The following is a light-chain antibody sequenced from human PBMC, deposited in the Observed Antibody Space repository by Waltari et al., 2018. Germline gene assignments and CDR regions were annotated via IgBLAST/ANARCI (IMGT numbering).Light chain of an antibody. V-gene: IGKV1-5*01. CDR3: QHGNTFPLT. CDR1: QGISRW. J-gene: IGKJ4*01. Sequence: DIQMTQSPSTLSASVGDRVTITCRASQGISRWLVWYQQKPGKPPKGLIYDASSLESGVPSRFSGSGSETEFTLVISNLQPDDVATYYCQHGNTFPLTFGGGTKVEIK. CDR2: DAS.